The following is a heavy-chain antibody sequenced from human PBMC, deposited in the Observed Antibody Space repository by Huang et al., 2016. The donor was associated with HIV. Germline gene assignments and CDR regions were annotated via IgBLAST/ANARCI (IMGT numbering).Heavy chain of an antibody. Sequence: QVQLVQSGAEVKKPGSSVKVSCKASGGTFSSYAISWVRQAPGQGLEWMGGIIPSCGTANYAQKFQGRVTITADESTSTAYMGLSSLRSEDTAVYYCACSLAMVTEGWFDPWGQGTLVTVSS. J-gene: IGHJ5*02. V-gene: IGHV1-69*01. D-gene: IGHD5-18*01. CDR3: ACSLAMVTEGWFDP. CDR1: GGTFSSYA. CDR2: IIPSCGTA.